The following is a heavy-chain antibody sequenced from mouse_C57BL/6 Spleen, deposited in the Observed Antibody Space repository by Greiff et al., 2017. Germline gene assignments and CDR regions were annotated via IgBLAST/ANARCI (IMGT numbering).Heavy chain of an antibody. D-gene: IGHD2-3*01. Sequence: VKLQESGPELVKPGASVKLSCKASGYTFTSYDINWVKQRPGQGLEWIGWIYPRDGSTKYNEKFKGKATLTVDTSSSTAYMELHSLTSEDSAVYFCARSDGYYSAWFAYWGQGTLVTVSA. V-gene: IGHV1-85*01. CDR3: ARSDGYYSAWFAY. CDR1: GYTFTSYD. CDR2: IYPRDGST. J-gene: IGHJ3*01.